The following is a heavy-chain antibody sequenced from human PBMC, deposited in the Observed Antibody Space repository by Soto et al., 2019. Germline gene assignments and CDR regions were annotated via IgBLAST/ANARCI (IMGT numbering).Heavy chain of an antibody. Sequence: GGSLRLSCAASGFTVSNNYMVWVRQAPGKGLEWVSVIYSGGSTYYADSVKGRFTISRDKSKNTLYLQLNTLRADDTAVYYCAKDKPGTTSFDYWGQGTLVTVSS. CDR2: IYSGGST. CDR1: GFTVSNNY. D-gene: IGHD1-1*01. J-gene: IGHJ4*02. CDR3: AKDKPGTTSFDY. V-gene: IGHV3-53*01.